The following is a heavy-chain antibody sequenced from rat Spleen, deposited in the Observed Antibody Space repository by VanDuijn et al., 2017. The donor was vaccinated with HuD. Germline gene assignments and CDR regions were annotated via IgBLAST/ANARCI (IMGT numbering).Heavy chain of an antibody. J-gene: IGHJ2*01. V-gene: IGHV2-32*01. D-gene: IGHD1-6*01. CDR1: GFSLTNYH. CDR3: ARDHMDYYYYFDY. CDR2: MWNPGDI. Sequence: QVQLKESGPGLVQPSQTLSLTCTVSGFSLTNYHVHWVRQPPGKGLEWRGAMWNPGDISYNSGFKSRLRISRDTSKSQVFLKMSSLQAEDTATYYCARDHMDYYYYFDYWGQGVMVTVSS.